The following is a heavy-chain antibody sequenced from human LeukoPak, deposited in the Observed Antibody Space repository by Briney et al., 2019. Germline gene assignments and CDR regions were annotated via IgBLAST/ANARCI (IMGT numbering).Heavy chain of an antibody. D-gene: IGHD6-25*01. Sequence: PGGSLRLSCAASGFTFSSYWMHWVRQAPGKGLEWVANINQDGSQKYYVDSVKGRFTISRDNAENSLYLQMNSLRGEDTAVYYCARALAAAGSYWGQGTLVTVSS. CDR1: GFTFSSYW. V-gene: IGHV3-7*01. J-gene: IGHJ4*02. CDR2: INQDGSQK. CDR3: ARALAAAGSY.